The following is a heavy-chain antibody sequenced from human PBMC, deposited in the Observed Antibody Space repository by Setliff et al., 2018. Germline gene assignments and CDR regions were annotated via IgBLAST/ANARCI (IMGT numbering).Heavy chain of an antibody. Sequence: PGGSLRLSCAASGFTFSDYYMSWIRQAPGKGLEWVSYISSSGSTIYYADSEKGRFTISRDNAKNSLYLQMNSLRAEDTAVYYCARVSRSYGLPLDYWGQGTLVTVSS. V-gene: IGHV3-11*04. CDR3: ARVSRSYGLPLDY. CDR2: ISSSGSTI. D-gene: IGHD5-18*01. CDR1: GFTFSDYY. J-gene: IGHJ4*02.